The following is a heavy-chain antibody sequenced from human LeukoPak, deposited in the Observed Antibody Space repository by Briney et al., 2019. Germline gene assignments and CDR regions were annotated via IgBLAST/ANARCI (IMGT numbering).Heavy chain of an antibody. CDR2: ISAYNGNT. CDR3: ARGRVQWLVRHGPCDY. D-gene: IGHD6-19*01. V-gene: IGHV1-18*01. CDR1: GYTFTSYG. J-gene: IGHJ4*02. Sequence: ASVKVSCKASGYTFTSYGISWVRQAPGQGLEWMGWISAYNGNTNYAQKLQGRVTMTTDTSTSTAYMELRSLRSDDTAVYYCARGRVQWLVRHGPCDYWGQGTLVTVSS.